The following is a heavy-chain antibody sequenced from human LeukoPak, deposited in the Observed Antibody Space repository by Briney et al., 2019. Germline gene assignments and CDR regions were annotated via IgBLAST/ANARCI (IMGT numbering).Heavy chain of an antibody. D-gene: IGHD3-10*01. J-gene: IGHJ5*02. CDR2: IIPIFGTA. CDR3: ARGFYYGSGRYNWFDP. CDR1: GGTFSSYA. V-gene: IGHV1-69*13. Sequence: SVKVSCKASGGTFSSYAISWVRQAPGRGLEWMGGIIPIFGTANYAQKFQGRVTITADESTSTAYMELSSLRSEDTAVYYCARGFYYGSGRYNWFDPWGQGTLVTVSS.